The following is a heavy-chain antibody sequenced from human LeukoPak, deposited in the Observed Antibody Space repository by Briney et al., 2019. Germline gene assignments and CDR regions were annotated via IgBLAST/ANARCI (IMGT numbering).Heavy chain of an antibody. V-gene: IGHV4-30-2*01. CDR3: ARGEGGV. D-gene: IGHD3-16*01. CDR2: IYHSGST. J-gene: IGHJ3*01. CDR1: GGPTSSGGYS. Sequence: SETLSLTCAVSGGPTSSGGYSWSWVRQPPGKGLEWIGYIYHSGSTYYNPSLKGRVTISVDRSKNQFSLKLSSVTAADTAVYYCARGEGGVWGQGTMVTVSS.